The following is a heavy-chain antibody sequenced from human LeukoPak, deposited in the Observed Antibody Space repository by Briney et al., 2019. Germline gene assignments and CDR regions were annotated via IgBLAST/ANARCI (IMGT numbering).Heavy chain of an antibody. CDR2: FMPILGTA. CDR1: GGTFRSYG. J-gene: IGHJ6*02. Sequence: SVKVSCKASGGTFRSYGLNWVRQAPGQGLEWIGGFMPILGTAKYAQKLQGRVTITADESTSTGYMELSSLRYEDTAVYYCARGLYCSSSTSCYDYGMDVWGQGTTVTVSS. CDR3: ARGLYCSSSTSCYDYGMDV. D-gene: IGHD2-2*01. V-gene: IGHV1-69*13.